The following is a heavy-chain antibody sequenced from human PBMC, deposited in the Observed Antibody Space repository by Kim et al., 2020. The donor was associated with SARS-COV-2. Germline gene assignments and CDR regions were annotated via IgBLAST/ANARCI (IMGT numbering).Heavy chain of an antibody. CDR2: INSSGSAI. J-gene: IGHJ4*02. V-gene: IGHV3-11*04. CDR3: ARGREEVRGVLNY. D-gene: IGHD3-10*01. Sequence: GGSLRLSCAASGFTFSDYYMSWIRQAPGKGLEWVSNINSSGSAIYYADSVKGRFTISRDNAKNSLYLQMNSLRAEDTAVYYCARGREEVRGVLNYWGQGTLVTVSS. CDR1: GFTFSDYY.